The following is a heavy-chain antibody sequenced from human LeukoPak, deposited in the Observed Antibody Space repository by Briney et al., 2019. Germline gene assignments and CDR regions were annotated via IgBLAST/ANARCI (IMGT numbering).Heavy chain of an antibody. CDR2: INPNSGGT. V-gene: IGHV1-2*06. CDR1: GYTFTGYY. Sequence: ASVTVSCTASGYTFTGYYTHWVRQAPGQGLEWMGRINPNSGGTNYAQKFQGRVTMTRDTPISTAYMELNRLRSDDTAVYYCARDPRGYDYWGQGTLVTVSS. D-gene: IGHD3-10*01. CDR3: ARDPRGYDY. J-gene: IGHJ4*02.